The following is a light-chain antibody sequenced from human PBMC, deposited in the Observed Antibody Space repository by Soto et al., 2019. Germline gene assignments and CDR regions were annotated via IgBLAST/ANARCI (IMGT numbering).Light chain of an antibody. CDR3: QQYNSYSPT. CDR1: QSISSW. CDR2: DAS. V-gene: IGKV1-5*01. J-gene: IGKJ1*01. Sequence: DIQMTQSPSTLSATAGDRVTITCRASQSISSWLAWYQHKPGKAPKLLIYDASSLESGVPSRFSGRGSGTEFTLTISSLQPDDFATYYCQQYNSYSPTFGQGTRWIS.